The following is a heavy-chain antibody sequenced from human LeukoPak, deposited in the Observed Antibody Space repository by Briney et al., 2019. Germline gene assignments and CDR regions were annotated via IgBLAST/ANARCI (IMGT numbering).Heavy chain of an antibody. CDR1: GGSIRSYY. D-gene: IGHD6-13*01. Sequence: SETLTLTCTVSGGSIRSYYWSWIRQPPGKGLEWIGYIYYSGSTNYNPSLKSRVTISVDTSKNQFSLKLSSVTAADTAVYYCARYSSSWFDYWGQGTLVTVSS. V-gene: IGHV4-59*01. CDR3: ARYSSSWFDY. CDR2: IYYSGST. J-gene: IGHJ4*02.